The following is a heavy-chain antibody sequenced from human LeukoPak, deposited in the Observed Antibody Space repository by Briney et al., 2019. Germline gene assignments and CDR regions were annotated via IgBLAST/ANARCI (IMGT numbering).Heavy chain of an antibody. Sequence: AGGSLSLSCAASGFTFSFYNMNWVRQSPGKGLEGVSYISPSSTRIDDAASVRGRFTISRDNAKSSLYLQVNSLRAEDTAVYYCARMNCVSSGWGAPFDDWGQGTLVTVSS. CDR2: ISPSSTRI. J-gene: IGHJ4*02. CDR3: ARMNCVSSGWGAPFDD. D-gene: IGHD3-16*01. V-gene: IGHV3-48*04. CDR1: GFTFSFYN.